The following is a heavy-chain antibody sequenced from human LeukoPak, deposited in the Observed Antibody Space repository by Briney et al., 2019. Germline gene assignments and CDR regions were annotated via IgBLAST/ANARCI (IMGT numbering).Heavy chain of an antibody. CDR3: AKDHYDSSGYYPFDY. J-gene: IGHJ4*02. Sequence: PPGGSLRLSCAASGFTFSSYAMSWVRQAPGKGLEWVSAISGSGGSTYYADSVKGRFTISRDNSKNTLYLQMNSLRAEDTAVYYCAKDHYDSSGYYPFDYWGQGTLVTVSS. V-gene: IGHV3-23*01. CDR1: GFTFSSYA. CDR2: ISGSGGST. D-gene: IGHD3-22*01.